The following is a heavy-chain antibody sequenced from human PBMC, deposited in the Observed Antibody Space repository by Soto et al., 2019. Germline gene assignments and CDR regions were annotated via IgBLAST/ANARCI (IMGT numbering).Heavy chain of an antibody. CDR1: GYIFNGYA. V-gene: IGHV1-3*05. J-gene: IGHJ6*02. CDR2: INGGNGNT. CDR3: ARAGTVFGLLGNFYGMDV. Sequence: QVQVVQSGAEEKKPGASVKVSCKASGYIFNGYAMHWVRQAPGQRLEWMAWINGGNGNTRYSQKFQGRVTITRDTRAXTXPMELSSLRSEDTAVYYCARAGTVFGLLGNFYGMDVWGQGTTVTVSS. D-gene: IGHD3-3*01.